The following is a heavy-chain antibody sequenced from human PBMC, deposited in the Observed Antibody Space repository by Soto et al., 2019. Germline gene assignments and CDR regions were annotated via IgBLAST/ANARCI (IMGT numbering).Heavy chain of an antibody. V-gene: IGHV3-33*01. D-gene: IGHD3-9*01. J-gene: IGHJ5*02. CDR1: GFTFSSFG. CDR2: IWYDGSNK. Sequence: GGSLRLSCAASGFTFSSFGMHWVRRAPGKGLEWVALIWYDGSNKYYADSVKGRFTISRDNSKNTLYLQMNSLSAEDTAVYFCAAYYDILTGIDPWGQGILVTVSS. CDR3: AAYYDILTGIDP.